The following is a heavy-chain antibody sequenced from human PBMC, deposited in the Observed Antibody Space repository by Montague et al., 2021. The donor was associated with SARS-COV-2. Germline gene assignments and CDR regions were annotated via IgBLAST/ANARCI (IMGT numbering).Heavy chain of an antibody. J-gene: IGHJ4*02. CDR3: ARDLVVTDGISDY. Sequence: SLRLTCEASGFTFSYFEMNWVRQAPVKGLEWISYISGAGTTIYYXDSXQGRFTISRDNAKNSLYLQMNSLRAEDTAVYYCARDLVVTDGISDYWGQGTLVTVSS. D-gene: IGHD2-8*02. CDR1: GFTFSYFE. V-gene: IGHV3-48*03. CDR2: ISGAGTTI.